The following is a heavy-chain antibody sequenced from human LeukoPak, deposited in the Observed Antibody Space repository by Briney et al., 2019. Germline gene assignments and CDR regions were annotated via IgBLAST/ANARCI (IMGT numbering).Heavy chain of an antibody. CDR3: ASSVLYSSTWAFDY. CDR2: IYSGGST. D-gene: IGHD6-13*01. J-gene: IGHJ4*02. V-gene: IGHV3-53*01. CDR1: GFTVSSNY. Sequence: PGGSVRLSCAASGFTVSSNYLTWLRRAPGKGLEWVSVIYSGGSTYYADSVKGRFTISRDNSRNTLYLQLNSLRAEDTAVYFCASSVLYSSTWAFDYWGQGTLVTVSS.